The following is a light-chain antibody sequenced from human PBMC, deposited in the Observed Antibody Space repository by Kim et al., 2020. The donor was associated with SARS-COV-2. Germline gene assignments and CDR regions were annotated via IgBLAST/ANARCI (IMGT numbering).Light chain of an antibody. CDR1: QSLSGRY. J-gene: IGKJ4*01. CDR2: GPS. V-gene: IGKV3-20*01. CDR3: QQYDTSPLT. Sequence: SPGERATLSFRASQSLSGRYLAWYQQKPGQAPRLLIYGPSRRATGIPDRFSGSGSGTDFALTVSRLEPEDFAVYYCQQYDTSPLTFGGGTKVDIK.